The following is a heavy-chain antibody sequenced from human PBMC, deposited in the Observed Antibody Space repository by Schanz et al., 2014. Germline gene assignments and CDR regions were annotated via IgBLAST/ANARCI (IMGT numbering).Heavy chain of an antibody. CDR3: ARGSCTASGCYDAFDL. D-gene: IGHD2-2*01. J-gene: IGHJ3*01. Sequence: QVQLVQSGAEVKKPGSSVKVSCKASGYTFTRSGISWVRQAPGQGLEWMGLINPIDGSTTYVWGFHGRLTMTRDTSTTTVYMDLSTLRSEDTAVYYCARGSCTASGCYDAFDLWGQGTLVTVSS. CDR2: INPIDGST. V-gene: IGHV1-46*01. CDR1: GYTFTRSG.